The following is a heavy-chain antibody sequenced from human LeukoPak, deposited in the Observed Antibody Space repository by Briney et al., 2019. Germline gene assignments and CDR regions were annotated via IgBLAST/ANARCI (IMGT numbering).Heavy chain of an antibody. J-gene: IGHJ6*02. D-gene: IGHD3-9*01. V-gene: IGHV3-21*01. CDR1: GFGFSSYT. CDR2: IGYNSSYI. CDR3: ARAYYDSLTGFYLDRMDV. Sequence: SGGSLRLSCAASGFGFSSYTMSWVRQAPGKGLEWVSSIGYNSSYIHYGDSVKGRFTISRDNANKVVYLQMNSLRGEDTAVYYCARAYYDSLTGFYLDRMDVWGQGTTVIVSS.